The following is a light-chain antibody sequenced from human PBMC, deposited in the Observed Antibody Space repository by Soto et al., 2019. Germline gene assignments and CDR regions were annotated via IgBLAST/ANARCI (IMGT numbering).Light chain of an antibody. J-gene: IGKJ1*01. V-gene: IGKV3-11*01. CDR3: QQRYNWPRT. CDR2: DVS. CDR1: EDVGNS. Sequence: DIVLTQSPAILSLSPGERATLSCRASEDVGNSLAWYQQRPGQSPRLLIYDVSNRATGNPSRFSGSGSGADFTLTISSLEPDDFAVYYCQQRYNWPRTFGQGTKV.